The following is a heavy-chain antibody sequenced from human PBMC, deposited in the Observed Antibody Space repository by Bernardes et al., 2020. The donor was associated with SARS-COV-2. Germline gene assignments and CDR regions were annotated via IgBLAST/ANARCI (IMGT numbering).Heavy chain of an antibody. Sequence: SETLYLSCAVYGGSFSGYYWSWIRQPPGKGLEWIGESNHSGSTNYNPSLKSRVTISVDTSKNQFSLKLTSVTVADTAVYYCAREGGLYPDYWGQGTLVTVSS. CDR1: GGSFSGYY. J-gene: IGHJ4*02. D-gene: IGHD2-15*01. V-gene: IGHV4-34*01. CDR2: SNHSGST. CDR3: AREGGLYPDY.